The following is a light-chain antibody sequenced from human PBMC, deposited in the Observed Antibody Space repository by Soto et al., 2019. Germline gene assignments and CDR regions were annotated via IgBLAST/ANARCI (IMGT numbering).Light chain of an antibody. V-gene: IGKV4-1*01. CDR1: QSVLYSSNNKNY. CDR3: QQYYSTPYT. CDR2: WAS. J-gene: IGKJ2*01. Sequence: DIVMTQSPDSLAVSLGEGATINCKSSQSVLYSSNNKNYLAWYQQKPGQPPKLIIYWASTRESGVPDRFSGSGSGTDFTLPISSLQAEDVALYYCQQYYSTPYTFGQGTKLEIK.